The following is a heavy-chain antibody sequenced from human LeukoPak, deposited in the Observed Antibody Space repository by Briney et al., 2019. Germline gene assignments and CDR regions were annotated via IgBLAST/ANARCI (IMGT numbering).Heavy chain of an antibody. CDR3: ARAVPSTYYYDSSGYPDY. V-gene: IGHV3-21*01. Sequence: GGSLRLSCAASGFTFSSYSMNWVRQAPGKGLEWVSSISSSSSYIYYADSVKGRFTISRDNAKNSLYLQMNSLRAEDTAGYYCARAVPSTYYYDSSGYPDYWGQGTLVTVSS. CDR1: GFTFSSYS. D-gene: IGHD3-22*01. CDR2: ISSSSSYI. J-gene: IGHJ4*02.